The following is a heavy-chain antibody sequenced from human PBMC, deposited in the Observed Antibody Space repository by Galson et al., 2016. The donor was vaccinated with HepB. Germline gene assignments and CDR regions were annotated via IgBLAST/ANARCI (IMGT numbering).Heavy chain of an antibody. J-gene: IGHJ6*03. CDR1: GFTFSNYG. V-gene: IGHV3-23*01. Sequence: SLRLSCAASGFTFSNYGMTWVRQAPGKGLEVVSSISRSGDSTDYADSVKGRFTISRDNSKNTLSLQMNSLTADDTAIYYCVQGSTAPAVWGKGTTVTVS. CDR2: ISRSGDST. D-gene: IGHD1-26*01. CDR3: VQGSTAPAV.